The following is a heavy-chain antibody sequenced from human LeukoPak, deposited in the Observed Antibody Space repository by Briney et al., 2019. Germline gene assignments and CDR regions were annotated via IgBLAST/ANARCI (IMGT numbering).Heavy chain of an antibody. V-gene: IGHV3-21*01. CDR3: ARGIELAGNFDY. CDR2: ISSSSSYI. J-gene: IGHJ4*02. Sequence: GGSLRLSCAASGFTFSSYSMNWVRQAPGKGLEWVSSISSSSSYIYYADSVKGRFTISRDNAKHSLYLQMNSLRAEDTAVYYCARGIELAGNFDYWGQGTLVTVSS. CDR1: GFTFSSYS. D-gene: IGHD6-19*01.